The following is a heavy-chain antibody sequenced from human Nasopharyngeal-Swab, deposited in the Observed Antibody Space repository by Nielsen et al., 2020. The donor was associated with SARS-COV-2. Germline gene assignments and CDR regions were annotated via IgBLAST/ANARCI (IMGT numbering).Heavy chain of an antibody. D-gene: IGHD1-26*01. J-gene: IGHJ3*02. Sequence: GGSLRLSCAASGFTVSSNYMSWVRQAPGKGLEWVSVIYSGGSTYYADSVKGRFTISRDNSKNTLYLQMNSLRAEDTAVYYCAKDQWGDTWSSDAFDIWGQGTMVTVSS. CDR2: IYSGGST. CDR1: GFTVSSNY. CDR3: AKDQWGDTWSSDAFDI. V-gene: IGHV3-53*01.